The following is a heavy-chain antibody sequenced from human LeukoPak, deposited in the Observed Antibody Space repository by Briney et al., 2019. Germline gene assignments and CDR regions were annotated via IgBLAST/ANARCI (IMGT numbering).Heavy chain of an antibody. CDR2: ISYDGSNK. V-gene: IGHV3-30*18. D-gene: IGHD6-13*01. J-gene: IGHJ4*02. Sequence: GGSLRLSCAASGFTFSSYGMHWVRQAPGKGLEWVAVISYDGSNKYYADSVKGRFTISRDNSKNTLYLQMNSLRAEDTAVYYCAKGEQQLVRSPFDYWGQGTLVTVSS. CDR3: AKGEQQLVRSPFDY. CDR1: GFTFSSYG.